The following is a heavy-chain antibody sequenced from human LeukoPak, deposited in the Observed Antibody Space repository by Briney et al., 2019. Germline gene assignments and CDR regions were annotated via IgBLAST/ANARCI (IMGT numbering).Heavy chain of an antibody. CDR3: AREGLGELTLDC. CDR1: GYTFTSYG. CDR2: ISDYNGNT. Sequence: ASVKVSCKTSGYTFTSYGIAWVRQAPGQGLEWMGWISDYNGNTHYTQKLQGRVIMTADTSTNTAYMELRSLRSDDTAVYYCAREGLGELTLDCWGQGTLVTVSS. V-gene: IGHV1-18*01. J-gene: IGHJ4*02. D-gene: IGHD3-16*01.